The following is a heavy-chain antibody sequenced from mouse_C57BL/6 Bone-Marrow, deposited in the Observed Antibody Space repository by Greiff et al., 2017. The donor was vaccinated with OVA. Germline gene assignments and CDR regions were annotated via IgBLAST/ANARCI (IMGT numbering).Heavy chain of an antibody. CDR3: ARDTYYYGSPYWYFDG. V-gene: IGHV7-1*01. D-gene: IGHD1-1*01. Sequence: EVKLMESGGGLVQSGRSLRLSCATSGFTFSDFYMEWVRQAPGKGLEWIAASRNKANDNKTESSASAKGRFIVSRDTYQSILYLQMNALRAEDTSIYYCARDTYYYGSPYWYFDGWGTGTTVTVSS. CDR2: SRNKANDNKT. J-gene: IGHJ1*03. CDR1: GFTFSDFY.